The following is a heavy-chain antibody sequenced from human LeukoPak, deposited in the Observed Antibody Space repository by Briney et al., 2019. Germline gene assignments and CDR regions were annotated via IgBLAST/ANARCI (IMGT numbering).Heavy chain of an antibody. CDR2: IKPDGTYT. Sequence: AWYLRLYSQSSGLTFRSAWKYWVRKAQRRGPVWVSGIKPDGTYTHYADSVKGRFTISRDDAKNTLYLQMNSLRVEDTAVYYCANYWYPWGPGTLVTVSS. CDR3: ANYWYP. J-gene: IGHJ5*02. V-gene: IGHV3-74*01. D-gene: IGHD2-8*02. CDR1: GLTFRSAW.